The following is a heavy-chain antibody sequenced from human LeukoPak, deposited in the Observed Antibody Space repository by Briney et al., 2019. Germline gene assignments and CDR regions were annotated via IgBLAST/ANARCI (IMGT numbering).Heavy chain of an antibody. D-gene: IGHD6-13*01. J-gene: IGHJ3*02. Sequence: GGSLRLSCAASGFTFDDYGMSWVRQAPGKGLEWVSTISNSGGTTYYADSVKGRFTISRDDSENTLYLQMNSLRAEDTAVYYCAKDQRPLRYSSSWFDAFDIWGQGTMVTVSS. V-gene: IGHV3-23*01. CDR2: ISNSGGTT. CDR1: GFTFDDYG. CDR3: AKDQRPLRYSSSWFDAFDI.